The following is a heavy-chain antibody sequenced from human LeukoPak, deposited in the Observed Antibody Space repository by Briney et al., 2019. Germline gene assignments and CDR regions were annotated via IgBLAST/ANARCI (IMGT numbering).Heavy chain of an antibody. CDR3: ARGAGWYDY. Sequence: SETLSLTCSVSGGSINTNYWSWLRQPPGGGLEWIGYIYYTGTPSYNPSLKSRATIFIDTSKNQSSLRLNSMTAADTAIYYCARGAGWYDYWGQGTLVTVSS. CDR1: GGSINTNY. D-gene: IGHD6-19*01. CDR2: IYYTGTP. J-gene: IGHJ4*02. V-gene: IGHV4-59*01.